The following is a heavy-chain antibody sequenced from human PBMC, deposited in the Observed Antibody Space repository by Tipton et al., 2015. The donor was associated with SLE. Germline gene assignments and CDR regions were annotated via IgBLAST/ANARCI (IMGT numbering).Heavy chain of an antibody. Sequence: LRLSCTVSGGSISSYYWSWIRQPPGKGLEWIGYTYYSGSTNYNPSLKSRVTISVDTSKNQFSLKLSSVTAADTAVYYCARVRGMGSSGYGFDYWGQGTLVTVSS. J-gene: IGHJ4*02. CDR3: ARVRGMGSSGYGFDY. CDR2: TYYSGST. D-gene: IGHD3-22*01. V-gene: IGHV4-59*01. CDR1: GGSISSYY.